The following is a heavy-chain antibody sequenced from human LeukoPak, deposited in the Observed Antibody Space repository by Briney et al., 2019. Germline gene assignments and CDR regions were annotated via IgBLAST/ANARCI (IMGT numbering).Heavy chain of an antibody. J-gene: IGHJ4*02. CDR1: GFTFSSYS. CDR3: ARAVSSGWYLDY. Sequence: KTGGSLTLSCAASGFTFSSYSMNWVRQAPGKGLEWVSSISSSSSYIYYADSVKGRFTISRDNAKNSLYLQMNSLRAEDTAVYYCARAVSSGWYLDYWGQGTLVTVSS. CDR2: ISSSSSYI. V-gene: IGHV3-21*01. D-gene: IGHD6-19*01.